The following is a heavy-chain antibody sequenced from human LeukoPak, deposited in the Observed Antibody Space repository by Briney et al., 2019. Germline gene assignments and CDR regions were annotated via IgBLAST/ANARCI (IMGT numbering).Heavy chain of an antibody. D-gene: IGHD5-12*01. V-gene: IGHV4-34*01. J-gene: IGHJ5*02. CDR3: ARDRGYKYNWFDP. CDR1: GGSFSGYY. Sequence: PSETLSLTCAVYGGSFSGYYWSWIRQPPGKGLEWIGEINHSGSTNYNPSLKSRVTISVDTSKNQFSLKLSSVTAADTAVYYCARDRGYKYNWFDPWGQGTLVTVSS. CDR2: INHSGST.